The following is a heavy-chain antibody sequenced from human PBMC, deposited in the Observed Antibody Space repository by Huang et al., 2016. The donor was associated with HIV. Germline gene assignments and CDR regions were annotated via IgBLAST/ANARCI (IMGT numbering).Heavy chain of an antibody. CDR2: ISPSSSFI. CDR1: GFSLDSFN. Sequence: EVQLVDSGGGLVKPGGSLRLSCAASGFSLDSFNMFWVRQTPAKGLQWGASISPSSSFIEYADSVKGRFSISRDNAKNSLYLQMNSLRGEDTAVYYCVKDRGQQLSPFDSWGQGTLVTVSS. D-gene: IGHD6-13*01. J-gene: IGHJ4*02. V-gene: IGHV3-21*01. CDR3: VKDRGQQLSPFDS.